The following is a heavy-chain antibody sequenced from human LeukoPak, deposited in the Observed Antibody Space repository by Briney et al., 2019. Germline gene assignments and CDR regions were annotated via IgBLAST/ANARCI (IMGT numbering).Heavy chain of an antibody. CDR1: GGSISSYY. CDR3: ARDVSRTSWTWR. Sequence: PSETLSPTCTVSGGSISSYYWSWIRQTPGKGLEWIGYIYYSGTTYYNPSLKSRVTISVDTSNNQFSLRLTSATAADTAVYYCARDVSRTSWTWRWGQGTVVTVSS. D-gene: IGHD2-2*01. CDR2: IYYSGTT. J-gene: IGHJ3*01. V-gene: IGHV4-59*04.